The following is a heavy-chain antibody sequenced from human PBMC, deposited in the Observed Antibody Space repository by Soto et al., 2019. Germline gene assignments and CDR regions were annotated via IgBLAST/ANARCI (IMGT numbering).Heavy chain of an antibody. CDR1: GSPFGSYA. D-gene: IGHD3-22*01. CDR3: ARDRAAYYDSSGYYYLFGPLAD. J-gene: IGHJ4*02. Sequence: PGGSRRPPCQPSGSPFGSYAMPWAGQAQGKGLKGGAVIYKDGSNKYYADSVKGRFTISRDNSKNTLYLQMNSLRAEDTAVYYCARDRAAYYDSSGYYYLFGPLADWGQGTLVTVSS. V-gene: IGHV3-30-3*01. CDR2: IYKDGSNK.